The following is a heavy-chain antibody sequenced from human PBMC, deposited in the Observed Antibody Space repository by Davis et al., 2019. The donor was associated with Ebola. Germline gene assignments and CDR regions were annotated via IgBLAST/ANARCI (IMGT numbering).Heavy chain of an antibody. CDR3: ARDTSYYYYGSGELGFDY. D-gene: IGHD3-10*01. CDR2: IWYDGSNK. J-gene: IGHJ4*02. CDR1: GFTFSSYG. V-gene: IGHV3-33*01. Sequence: PGGSLRLSCAASGFTFSSYGMHWVRQAPGKGLEWVAVIWYDGSNKYYADSVKGRFTISRDNSKNTLYLQMNSLRAEDTAVYYCARDTSYYYYGSGELGFDYWGQGTLVTVSS.